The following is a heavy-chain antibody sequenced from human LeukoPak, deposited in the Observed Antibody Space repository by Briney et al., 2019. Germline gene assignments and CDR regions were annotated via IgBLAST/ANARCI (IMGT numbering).Heavy chain of an antibody. CDR2: IYYSGST. CDR3: ARQGSGFDP. CDR1: GSXXXXY. Sequence: GSXXXXYWSWIRQPPGKGLEWIGYIYYSGSTNYNPSLKSRVTISVDTSKNQFSLKLSSVTAADTAVYYCARQGSGFDPWGQGTLVTVSS. V-gene: IGHV4-59*08. J-gene: IGHJ5*02.